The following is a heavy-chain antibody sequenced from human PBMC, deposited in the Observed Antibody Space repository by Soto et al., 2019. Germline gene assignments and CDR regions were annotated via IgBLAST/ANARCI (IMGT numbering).Heavy chain of an antibody. D-gene: IGHD6-13*01. CDR1: GYTFTGYY. CDR3: ARDGGYSSSWLDWDFDL. V-gene: IGHV1-2*02. J-gene: IGHJ2*01. Sequence: QVQLVQSGAEVKKPGASVKVSCKASGYTFTGYYMHWVRQAPGQGLEWMGWINPNSGGTNYAQKFQGRVTMTRDTSISTAYMELSRLRSDDTAVYYCARDGGYSSSWLDWDFDLWGRGTLVTVSS. CDR2: INPNSGGT.